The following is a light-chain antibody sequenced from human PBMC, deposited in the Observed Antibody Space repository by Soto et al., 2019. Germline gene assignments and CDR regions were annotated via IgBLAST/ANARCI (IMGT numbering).Light chain of an antibody. V-gene: IGLV1-44*01. CDR1: SSNIGSNT. CDR2: NNN. Sequence: QSVLTQPPSASGTRGQRVTISCSGSSSNIGSNTVNWYQQLPGTAPKLLIYNNNQRPSGVPDRFSGSKSGTSASLAISGLQSEDEADYYCAAWDDSLNGLFGTGTKLTVL. J-gene: IGLJ1*01. CDR3: AAWDDSLNGL.